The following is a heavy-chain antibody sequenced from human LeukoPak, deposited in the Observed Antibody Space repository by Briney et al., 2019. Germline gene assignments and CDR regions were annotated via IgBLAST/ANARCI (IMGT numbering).Heavy chain of an antibody. J-gene: IGHJ4*02. CDR1: GFTFSTYG. CDR2: ISSNGGST. D-gene: IGHD6-13*01. V-gene: IGHV3-64*01. Sequence: PGGSLRLSCAASGFTFSTYGMHWVRQAPGKGLEYVSTISSNGGSTYYGNSVKGRFTISRDNSKNTLYLQMDSLRPEDMAVYYCARRSSSWYAFDYWGQGTLVTVSS. CDR3: ARRSSSWYAFDY.